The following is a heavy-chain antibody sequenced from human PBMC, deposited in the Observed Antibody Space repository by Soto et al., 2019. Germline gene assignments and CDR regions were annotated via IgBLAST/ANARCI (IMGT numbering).Heavy chain of an antibody. J-gene: IGHJ5*02. Sequence: GGSLSLSCAASGFTFSSYWMHWVRQAPGKGLVWVSRINYDGSTTSYADSVKGRFTISRDNARNTLYLQMNSLRAEDTAVYYCARAGTGWYWFDPWGQGTLVTVSS. CDR3: ARAGTGWYWFDP. CDR2: INYDGSTT. CDR1: GFTFSSYW. D-gene: IGHD6-19*01. V-gene: IGHV3-74*01.